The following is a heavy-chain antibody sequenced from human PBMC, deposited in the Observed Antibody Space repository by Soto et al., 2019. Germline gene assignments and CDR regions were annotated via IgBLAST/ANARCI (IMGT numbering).Heavy chain of an antibody. CDR1: GGSISSYY. V-gene: IGHV4-59*01. D-gene: IGHD6-13*01. Sequence: SETLSLTCTVSGGSISSYYWSWIRQPPGKGLEWIGYIYYSGSTNYNPSLKSRVTISVDTSKNQFSLKLSSVTAADTAVYYCARDGGAAAYVNWFDPWGQGTLVTVS. CDR2: IYYSGST. J-gene: IGHJ5*02. CDR3: ARDGGAAAYVNWFDP.